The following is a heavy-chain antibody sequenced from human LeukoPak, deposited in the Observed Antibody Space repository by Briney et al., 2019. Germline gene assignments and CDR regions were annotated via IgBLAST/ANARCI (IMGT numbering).Heavy chain of an antibody. CDR3: ARDLAAVAGTRTPNWFDP. J-gene: IGHJ5*02. Sequence: SETLSLTCAVYGGSFSGYYWSWIRQPPGKGLEWIGEINHSGSTNYNPSLKSRVTISVDTSKNQFSLKLSSVTAADTAVYYCARDLAAVAGTRTPNWFDPWGRGTLVTVSS. V-gene: IGHV4-34*01. CDR2: INHSGST. D-gene: IGHD6-19*01. CDR1: GGSFSGYY.